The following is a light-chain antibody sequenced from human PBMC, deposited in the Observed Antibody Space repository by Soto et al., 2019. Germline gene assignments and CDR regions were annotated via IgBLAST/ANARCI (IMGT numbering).Light chain of an antibody. CDR3: QQYNNCPIT. CDR2: GAS. CDR1: QNVLSN. J-gene: IGKJ5*01. V-gene: IGKV3-15*01. Sequence: EIVMTQSPATLSVSPGDRATLSCRASQNVLSNLAWYQQKPGQAPRLLIYGASTRATGLPARFSGSGSGTDFTLTISSLQSEDFAVYYCQQYNNCPITFGQGTRLEIK.